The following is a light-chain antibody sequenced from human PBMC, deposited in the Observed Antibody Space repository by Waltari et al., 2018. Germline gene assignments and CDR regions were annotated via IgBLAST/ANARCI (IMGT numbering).Light chain of an antibody. CDR3: QQYGSSVMYT. V-gene: IGKV3-20*01. J-gene: IGKJ2*01. Sequence: EVVLTQSPGTLSLSPGERATLSCRASQRLIKRYVAWYHQKPGQAPTLLIYGASNRAAGIPDRFSGSGSDTDFTLTISRLEPEDFGVYYCQQYGSSVMYTFGQGTRLEIK. CDR2: GAS. CDR1: QRLIKRY.